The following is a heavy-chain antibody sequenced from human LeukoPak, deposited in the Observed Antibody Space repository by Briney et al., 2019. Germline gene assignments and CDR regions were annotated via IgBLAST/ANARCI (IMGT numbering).Heavy chain of an antibody. CDR2: IKGDGSSI. CDR3: ARDPQYDTS. J-gene: IGHJ5*02. D-gene: IGHD3-9*01. Sequence: GGSLRLSCAASGFTFSSNWMQWVRQAPGKGLVWVSRIKGDGSSISYADSVKGRFTTSRDNAKNTVYLQMNSLRVEDTAVYYCARDPQYDTSWGQGTLVTVSS. CDR1: GFTFSSNW. V-gene: IGHV3-74*01.